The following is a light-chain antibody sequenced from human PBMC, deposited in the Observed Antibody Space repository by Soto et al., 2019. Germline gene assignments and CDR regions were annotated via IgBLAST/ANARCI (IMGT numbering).Light chain of an antibody. CDR2: GAS. J-gene: IGKJ2*01. Sequence: DIQMTQSPSSLSASVGDRVTITCRASQTISTYLNLYQHKPGTAPKLLIYGASSLQSGVPSRFSGIGSGTDFTLTINSLQPEDFATYYCQHSFSNPYTFGQGTKLEI. V-gene: IGKV1-39*01. CDR3: QHSFSNPYT. CDR1: QTISTY.